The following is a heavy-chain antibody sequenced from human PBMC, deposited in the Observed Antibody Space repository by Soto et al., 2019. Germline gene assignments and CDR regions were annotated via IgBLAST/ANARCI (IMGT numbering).Heavy chain of an antibody. CDR2: INPSGGST. CDR1: GYTFTSYY. CDR3: ARDFAVAATPGGMDV. D-gene: IGHD2-15*01. Sequence: ASVKVSCKASGYTFTSYYMPWVRQAPGQGLEWMGIINPSGGSTSYAQKFQGRVTMTRDTSTSTVYMELSSLRSEDTAVYYCARDFAVAATPGGMDVWGQGTTVTVSS. V-gene: IGHV1-46*01. J-gene: IGHJ6*02.